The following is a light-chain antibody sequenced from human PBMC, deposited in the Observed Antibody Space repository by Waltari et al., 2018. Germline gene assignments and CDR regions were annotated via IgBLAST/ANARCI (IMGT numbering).Light chain of an antibody. CDR3: QQYGCSPYT. V-gene: IGKV3-20*01. Sequence: EIVLTQSPGTLTLSPGERATISCRASQSVSSSYLAWYQQNPGQAPRLLIDGASSRATCIPDRFSGDGSGTDFTLTISRLEPEDFAVYYCQQYGCSPYTFGQGTKLEIK. J-gene: IGKJ2*01. CDR1: QSVSSSY. CDR2: GAS.